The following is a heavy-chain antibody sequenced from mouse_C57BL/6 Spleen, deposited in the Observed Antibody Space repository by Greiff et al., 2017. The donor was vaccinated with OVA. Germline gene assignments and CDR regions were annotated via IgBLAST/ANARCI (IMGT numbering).Heavy chain of an antibody. D-gene: IGHD2-3*01. CDR1: GFTFNTYA. J-gene: IGHJ2*01. CDR2: ISSKSSNYET. CDR3: VSVTTFDY. Sequence: EVQLMESGGGLVQPTGSLKLSCAASGFTFNTYAMHWVSQAPGQGLEWVARISSKSSNYETYYADSVKDRFTISRKESQSMLYLQINNLKAEDTAMCYCVSVTTFDYWGQGTTLTVSS. V-gene: IGHV10-3*01.